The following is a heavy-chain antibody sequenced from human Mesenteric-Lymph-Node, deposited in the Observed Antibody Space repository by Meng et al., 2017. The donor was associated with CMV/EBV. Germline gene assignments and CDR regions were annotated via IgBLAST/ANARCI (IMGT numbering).Heavy chain of an antibody. CDR1: GFTFSDYY. D-gene: IGHD2-2*01. V-gene: IGHV3-11*04. CDR3: ARVDSAVVPAAPDY. Sequence: GESLKISCAASGFTFSDYYMSWIRQAPGKGLEWISYISSSGSTIYYAASVKGRFTISRDNAKNSLYLQMNSLRAEDTAVYYCARVDSAVVPAAPDYWGQGTLVTVSS. CDR2: ISSSGSTI. J-gene: IGHJ4*02.